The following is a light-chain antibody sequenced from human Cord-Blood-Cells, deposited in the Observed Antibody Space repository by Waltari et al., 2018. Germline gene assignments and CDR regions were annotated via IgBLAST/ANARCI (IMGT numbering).Light chain of an antibody. V-gene: IGKV3-15*01. CDR1: QSVSSN. CDR2: GAS. J-gene: IGKJ2*01. CDR3: QQYNNWPRT. Sequence: DIVMTHSPATLSVSPGERATLSCRASQSVSSNLAWYQQKPGQAPRLLIYGASTRATGIPARFSGSGSGTEFTLTISSLQSEDFAVYYCQQYNNWPRTFGQGTKLEIK.